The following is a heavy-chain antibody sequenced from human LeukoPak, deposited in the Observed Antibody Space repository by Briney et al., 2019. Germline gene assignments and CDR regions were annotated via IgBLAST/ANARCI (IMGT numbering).Heavy chain of an antibody. V-gene: IGHV4-59*01. CDR3: ARDSYDFWSGYRGNWFDP. Sequence: SETLSLTCTASGGSFSRYYWSWIRQPPGKGLEWVGYISHSWSTNYSPSLKSRVIISLDTSKNQFSLKLSSVTAADTAVYYCARDSYDFWSGYRGNWFDPWGQGTLVTVSS. J-gene: IGHJ5*02. CDR2: ISHSWST. CDR1: GGSFSRYY. D-gene: IGHD3-3*01.